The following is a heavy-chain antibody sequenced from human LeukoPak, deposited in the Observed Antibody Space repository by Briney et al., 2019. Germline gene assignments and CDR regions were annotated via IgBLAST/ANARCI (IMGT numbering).Heavy chain of an antibody. D-gene: IGHD4-17*01. CDR2: IHYSGST. J-gene: IGHJ4*02. V-gene: IGHV4-30-4*07. CDR1: GGSISSGGYS. CDR3: AREVITVTTSFFDY. Sequence: PSQTLSLTCAVSGGSISSGGYSWSWIRQPPGKGLDWIGYIHYSGSTYYNPSLKSRVTISVDTSKNQFSLKLSSVTAADTAVYYCAREVITVTTSFFDYWGQGTLVTVSS.